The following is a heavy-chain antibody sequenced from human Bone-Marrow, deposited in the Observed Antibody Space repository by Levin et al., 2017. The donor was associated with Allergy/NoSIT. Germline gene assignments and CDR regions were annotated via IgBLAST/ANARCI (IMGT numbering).Heavy chain of an antibody. CDR3: ARDLPKDIVVVPAALAAEDWYFDL. D-gene: IGHD2-2*01. Sequence: GGSLRLSCKASGGTFSSYAISWVRQAPGQGLEWMGGIIPIFGTANYAQKFQGRVTITADESTSTAYMELSSLRSEDTAVYYCARDLPKDIVVVPAALAAEDWYFDLWGRGTLVTVSS. CDR1: GGTFSSYA. J-gene: IGHJ2*01. CDR2: IIPIFGTA. V-gene: IGHV1-69*01.